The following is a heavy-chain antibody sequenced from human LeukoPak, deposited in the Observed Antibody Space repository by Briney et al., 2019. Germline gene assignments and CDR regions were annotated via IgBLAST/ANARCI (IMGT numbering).Heavy chain of an antibody. Sequence: PGGSLRLSCAASGFTFSSYSMNWVRQAPGKGLEWVSSVSSSSSYIYYADSVKGRFTISRDNSKNTLYLQMNSLRAEDTAVYYCAKTPQMTYSSSWSDFDYWGQGTLVTVSS. D-gene: IGHD6-13*01. CDR1: GFTFSSYS. J-gene: IGHJ4*02. CDR3: AKTPQMTYSSSWSDFDY. CDR2: VSSSSSYI. V-gene: IGHV3-21*04.